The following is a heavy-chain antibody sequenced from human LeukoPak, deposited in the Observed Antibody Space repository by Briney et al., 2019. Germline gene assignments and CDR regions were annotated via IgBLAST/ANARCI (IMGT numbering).Heavy chain of an antibody. V-gene: IGHV3-23*01. CDR1: GFTFSDYA. CDR2: IGGDGRGK. J-gene: IGHJ4*02. CDR3: ARRVGGTPDY. D-gene: IGHD1-26*01. Sequence: GGSLRLSCAASGFTFSDYAVTWVRQAPGEGLEWVSAIGGDGRGKDYADSVKGRFIISRDNSKNTVFLQMNSLRAEDTALYYCARRVGGTPDYWGLGTLVTVSS.